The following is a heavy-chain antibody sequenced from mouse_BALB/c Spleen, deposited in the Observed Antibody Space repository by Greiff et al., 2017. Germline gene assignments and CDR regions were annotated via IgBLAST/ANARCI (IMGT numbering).Heavy chain of an antibody. CDR2: ISDGGSYT. Sequence: EVQVVDSGGGLVKPGVSLKLSCAASGFPFSDYYMYWVRQTPEKRLEWVATISDGGSYTYYPDSVKGRFTISRDNAKNNLYLQMSSLKSEDTAMYDCARDQGYEVTPWFDDWGQGTLVTGSA. CDR1: GFPFSDYY. J-gene: IGHJ3*01. D-gene: IGHD2-3*01. CDR3: ARDQGYEVTPWFDD. V-gene: IGHV5-4*02.